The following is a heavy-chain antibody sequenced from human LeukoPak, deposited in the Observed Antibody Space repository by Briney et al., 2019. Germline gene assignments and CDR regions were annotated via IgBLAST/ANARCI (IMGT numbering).Heavy chain of an antibody. CDR2: FNPEDGET. CDR3: ATDEKYTTGWSYHH. Sequence: ASVKVSCKVSGCTLTGLSMHWVRQAPGKGLEWMGGFNPEDGETIYTEKFQGRVTMTEDTSTDTAYMELSSLRSTDTAVYYCATDEKYTTGWSYHHWGQGTLVTVSS. J-gene: IGHJ5*02. V-gene: IGHV1-24*01. CDR1: GCTLTGLS. D-gene: IGHD6-19*01.